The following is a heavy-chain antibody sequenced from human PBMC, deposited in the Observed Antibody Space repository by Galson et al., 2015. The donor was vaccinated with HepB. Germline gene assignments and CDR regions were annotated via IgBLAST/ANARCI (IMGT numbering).Heavy chain of an antibody. CDR3: ARGSVELHYYESSGYGGGLDY. Sequence: SVKVSCKASGYTFTSHAIYWVRQAPGQGLEWMGWINPYSGDTNYAQRIQDRVTMATDTSTSTAYMDLTSLGSDDTAVYYCARGSVELHYYESSGYGGGLDYWGQGTLVTVSS. V-gene: IGHV1-18*04. CDR1: GYTFTSHA. D-gene: IGHD3-22*01. CDR2: INPYSGDT. J-gene: IGHJ4*02.